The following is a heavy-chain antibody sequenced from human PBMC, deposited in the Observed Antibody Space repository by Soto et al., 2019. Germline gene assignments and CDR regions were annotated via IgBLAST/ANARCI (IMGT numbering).Heavy chain of an antibody. CDR2: IYYSGNT. V-gene: IGHV4-39*01. D-gene: IGHD1-26*01. J-gene: IGHJ4*02. CDR3: ARHRQWDIHDF. Sequence: QPPGKGLEWIGKIYYSGNTIYNPSLKGRVTISVDRSKNQFSLELSSVTAADTAVYYCARHRQWDIHDFWGQGTLVTVSS.